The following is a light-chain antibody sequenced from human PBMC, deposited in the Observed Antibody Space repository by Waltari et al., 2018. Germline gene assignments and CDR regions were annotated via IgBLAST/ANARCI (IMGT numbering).Light chain of an antibody. Sequence: QSALTQPASVSGSPGQSITISCTGASSDFGSYNLVSWYQQHPGKAPTVMIYEVTKRLSGVSVRFSGSRSGNTASLTISGLQPEDEADYYCCSYAGSGTLDVVFGGGTKLTVL. CDR2: EVT. CDR3: CSYAGSGTLDVV. V-gene: IGLV2-23*02. J-gene: IGLJ2*01. CDR1: SSDFGSYNL.